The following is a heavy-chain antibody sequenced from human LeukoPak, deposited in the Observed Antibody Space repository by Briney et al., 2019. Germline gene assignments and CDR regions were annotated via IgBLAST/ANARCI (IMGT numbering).Heavy chain of an antibody. J-gene: IGHJ6*02. CDR3: ARARIAAAGRVSDYYGMDV. CDR2: IYYSGST. V-gene: IGHV4-30-4*01. CDR1: GGSISSGDYY. D-gene: IGHD6-13*01. Sequence: SQTLSLTCTVSGGSISSGDYYWSWIRQPPGKGLEWIGYIYYSGSTYYNPSLKSRVTISVDTSKNQFSLKLSSVTAADTAVYYCARARIAAAGRVSDYYGMDVWGQGTTVTVSS.